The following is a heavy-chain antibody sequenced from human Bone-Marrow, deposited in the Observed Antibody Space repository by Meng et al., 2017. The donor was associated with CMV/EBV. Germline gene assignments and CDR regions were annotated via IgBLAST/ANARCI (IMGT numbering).Heavy chain of an antibody. CDR3: ARGVDYYDSSGYCY. CDR2: INHSGST. Sequence: QGQLQQWGAGMLKPSGTLSLTCAVYGGSFSGYYWSWIRQPPGKGLEWIGEINHSGSTNYNPSLKSRVTISVDTSKNQFSLKLSSVTAADTAVYYCARGVDYYDSSGYCYWGQGTLVTVSS. V-gene: IGHV4-34*01. J-gene: IGHJ4*02. CDR1: GGSFSGYY. D-gene: IGHD3-22*01.